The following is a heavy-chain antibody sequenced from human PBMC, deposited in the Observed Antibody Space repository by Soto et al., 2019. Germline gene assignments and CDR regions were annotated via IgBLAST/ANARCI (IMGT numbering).Heavy chain of an antibody. CDR3: ARSSSGWLDY. CDR2: IYYSGST. Sequence: SEPLSLTCTVSGGSISSSSYYWGWIRQPPGKGLEWIGSIYYSGSTYYNPSLKSRVTISVDTSKNQFSLKLSSVTAADTAVYYCARSSSGWLDYWGQGTLVTVSS. CDR1: GGSISSSSYY. D-gene: IGHD6-19*01. V-gene: IGHV4-39*01. J-gene: IGHJ4*02.